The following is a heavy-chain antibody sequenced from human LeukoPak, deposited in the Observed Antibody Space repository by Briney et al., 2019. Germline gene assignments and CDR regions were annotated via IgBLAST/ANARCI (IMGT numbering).Heavy chain of an antibody. CDR2: ISGGGGTT. Sequence: AGGSLRLSCAASGFIFSSYAMSWVRQAPGKGLEWVSVISGGGGTTYYADSVKGRFTISRDNSKNTLYLQMNSLRAEDTAIYYCAKLNGGSCSSVYDYWGQGTLVTVSS. CDR1: GFIFSSYA. CDR3: AKLNGGSCSSVYDY. D-gene: IGHD2-15*01. V-gene: IGHV3-23*01. J-gene: IGHJ4*02.